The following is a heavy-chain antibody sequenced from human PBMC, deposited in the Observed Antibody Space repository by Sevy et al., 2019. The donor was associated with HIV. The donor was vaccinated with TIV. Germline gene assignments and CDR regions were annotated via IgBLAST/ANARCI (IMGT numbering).Heavy chain of an antibody. D-gene: IGHD2-15*01. V-gene: IGHV3-30-3*01. CDR1: GFTFSSYA. CDR3: ARDAGGSYCSGGSCSLYYYYGMDV. CDR2: ISYDGSNK. J-gene: IGHJ6*02. Sequence: GGSLRLSCAASGFTFSSYAMHWVRQAPGKGLEWVAVISYDGSNKYYADSVKGRFTISRDNSKNTLYLQMNSLRAEDTAVYYCARDAGGSYCSGGSCSLYYYYGMDVWDQGTTVTVSS.